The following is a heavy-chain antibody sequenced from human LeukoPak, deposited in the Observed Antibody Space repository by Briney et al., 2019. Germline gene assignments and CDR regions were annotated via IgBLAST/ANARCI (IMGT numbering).Heavy chain of an antibody. CDR1: GGTFSSYA. Sequence: ASVKVSCKASGGTFSSYAVSWVRHAPGQGLEWMGGIITIFGTANYAQKFQDRVTITADESTTTAYMELSSLRSEDTAVYYCVRGIDCTSTRCYAGGIYYYYHMDVWGKGTTVTISS. CDR3: VRGIDCTSTRCYAGGIYYYYHMDV. CDR2: IITIFGTA. V-gene: IGHV1-69*13. J-gene: IGHJ6*04. D-gene: IGHD2-2*01.